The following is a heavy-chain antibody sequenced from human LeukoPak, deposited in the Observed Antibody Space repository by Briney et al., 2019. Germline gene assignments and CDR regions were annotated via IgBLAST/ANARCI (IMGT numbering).Heavy chain of an antibody. CDR3: VRVGLDLWSGHYNV. CDR1: GFTFSSYW. V-gene: IGHV3-74*01. CDR2: INSDGSST. Sequence: GGSLRLSCAASGFTFSSYWMHWVRQAPGKGLVWVSRINSDGSSTNYADSVKGRFTISRDNAKNTLYLQMNSLRAEDTAVYYCVRVGLDLWSGHYNVWGQGTLVTVSS. D-gene: IGHD3-3*01. J-gene: IGHJ4*02.